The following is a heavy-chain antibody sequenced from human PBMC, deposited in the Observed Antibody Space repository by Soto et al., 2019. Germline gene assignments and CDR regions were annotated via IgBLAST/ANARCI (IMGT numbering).Heavy chain of an antibody. CDR3: AKDQLGGWDYYYYYYGMDV. V-gene: IGHV3-33*06. CDR1: GFTFSTYG. D-gene: IGHD6-19*01. J-gene: IGHJ6*02. Sequence: QVQLVESGGGVVQPGRSLRLSCAASGFTFSTYGMHWVRQAPGKGLEWVAVIWFDGSNKYYVDSVKGRFTISRDNSNNTLFLQMNSLRAEDTAVYYCAKDQLGGWDYYYYYYGMDVWGQGTTVTVSS. CDR2: IWFDGSNK.